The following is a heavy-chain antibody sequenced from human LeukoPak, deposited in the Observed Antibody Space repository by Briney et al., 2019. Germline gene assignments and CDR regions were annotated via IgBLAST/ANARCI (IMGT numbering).Heavy chain of an antibody. J-gene: IGHJ4*02. D-gene: IGHD3-10*02. V-gene: IGHV3-53*01. Sequence: GGALRLSCAPSGFTLSSSHITAVPHAVGRGLVWISFIYSGGDTSYADSVKGRFTISRDNSKNTLYLQMNSLRAEDTAVYYCARVYNYVFDYWGQGTLVTVSS. CDR2: IYSGGDT. CDR1: GFTLSSSH. CDR3: ARVYNYVFDY.